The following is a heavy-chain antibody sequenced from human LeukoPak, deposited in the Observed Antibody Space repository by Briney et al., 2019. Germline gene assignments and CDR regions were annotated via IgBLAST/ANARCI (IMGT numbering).Heavy chain of an antibody. CDR3: ASGRHDFLH. D-gene: IGHD3/OR15-3a*01. J-gene: IGHJ4*02. CDR1: GFVFSTYW. V-gene: IGHV3-7*01. CDR2: INLDGTGD. Sequence: GGSLRLSCAAPGFVFSTYWMTWVRQAPGKGLEWAANINLDGTGDHYVDSSLKGRFTISRDNAKNSLYLQMTSLRVEDTAVYYCASGRHDFLHWGQGTLVTVSS.